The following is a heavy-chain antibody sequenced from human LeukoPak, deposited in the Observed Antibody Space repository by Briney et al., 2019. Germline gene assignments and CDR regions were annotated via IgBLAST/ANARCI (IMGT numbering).Heavy chain of an antibody. J-gene: IGHJ3*02. D-gene: IGHD3-10*01. Sequence: GGSLRLSCATSGFTVSDNYMTWVRQAPGKGLEWVSVIYRGGSTYYADSVKGRFTISRDNSKNMVHLQMNSLRVEDTAVYYCARGGGYGSGNHYRGGAFDIWGQGTMVTVSS. CDR2: IYRGGST. CDR1: GFTVSDNY. V-gene: IGHV3-53*01. CDR3: ARGGGYGSGNHYRGGAFDI.